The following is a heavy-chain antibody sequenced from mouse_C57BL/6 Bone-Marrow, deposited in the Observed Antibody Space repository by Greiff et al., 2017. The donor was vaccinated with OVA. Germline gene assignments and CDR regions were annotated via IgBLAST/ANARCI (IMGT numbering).Heavy chain of an antibody. CDR2: INPENGDT. J-gene: IGHJ2*01. V-gene: IGHV14-4*01. Sequence: EVQLQQSGVELVRPGASVKLSCTASGFNINDDYMHWVKQRPEQGLEWIGWINPENGDTKYASKFQGKATITADTSSNTAYLQLSSLTSEDTAVYYCTTPCDYWGQGTTLTVSS. CDR3: TTPCDY. CDR1: GFNINDDY.